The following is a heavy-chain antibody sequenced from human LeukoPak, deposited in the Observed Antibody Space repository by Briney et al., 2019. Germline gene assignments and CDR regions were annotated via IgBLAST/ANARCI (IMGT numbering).Heavy chain of an antibody. Sequence: SETLSLTCTASGGSVSSGSYYWSWIRQPPGKGLEWIGYISYTGSTNYNPSLKSRVTISLDTSKKQFSLNLSSVTAADTAVYYCARDTGPFDYWGQGTLVTVSS. CDR1: GGSVSSGSYY. CDR2: ISYTGST. V-gene: IGHV4-61*01. D-gene: IGHD2-8*02. CDR3: ARDTGPFDY. J-gene: IGHJ4*02.